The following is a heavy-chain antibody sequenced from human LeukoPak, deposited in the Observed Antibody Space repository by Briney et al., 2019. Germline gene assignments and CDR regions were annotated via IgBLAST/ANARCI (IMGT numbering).Heavy chain of an antibody. CDR2: IIPILGIA. D-gene: IGHD2-21*01. Sequence: SVKVSCKASGGTFSSYTISWVRQAPGQGLEWMGRIIPILGIANYAQKFQGRVTITADKSTSTAYMELSSLRSEDTAVYYCAGKIVVVSGGFDYWGQGTLVTVSS. CDR1: GGTFSSYT. J-gene: IGHJ4*02. CDR3: AGKIVVVSGGFDY. V-gene: IGHV1-69*02.